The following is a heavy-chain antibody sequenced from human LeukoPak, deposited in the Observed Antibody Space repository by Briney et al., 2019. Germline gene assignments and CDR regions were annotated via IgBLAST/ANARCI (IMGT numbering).Heavy chain of an antibody. CDR1: GYTLTELS. J-gene: IGHJ6*02. CDR2: FNPKDGET. V-gene: IGHV1-24*01. CDR3: ATTRTQWFGELSLTPNGMDV. D-gene: IGHD3-10*01. Sequence: ASVKVSCKVSGYTLTELSMHWVRQAPGKGLEWMEGFNPKDGETIYAQKFQGRVTMTEDTSTDTAYMELSSLRSEDTAVYYCATTRTQWFGELSLTPNGMDVWGQGTTVTVSS.